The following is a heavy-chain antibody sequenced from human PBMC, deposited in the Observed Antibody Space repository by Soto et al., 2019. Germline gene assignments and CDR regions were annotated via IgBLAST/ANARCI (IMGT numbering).Heavy chain of an antibody. V-gene: IGHV1-18*04. CDR2: ISAYNGNT. J-gene: IGHJ4*02. CDR3: ARDSSSYVY. D-gene: IGHD6-13*01. CDR1: GYTFTGYY. Sequence: ASVKVSCKASGYTFTGYYMHWVRQAPGQGLEWMGWISAYNGNTNYAQKLQGRVTMTTDTSTSTAYMELRSLRSDDTAVYYCARDSSSYVYWGQGTLVTVSS.